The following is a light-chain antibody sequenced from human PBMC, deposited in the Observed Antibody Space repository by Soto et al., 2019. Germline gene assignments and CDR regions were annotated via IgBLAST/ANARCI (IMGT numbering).Light chain of an antibody. V-gene: IGKV3-11*01. CDR3: QQRSDWPLT. CDR2: DAS. Sequence: EVVLTQFPATLSLSPGERATLSCRTSQSVSSYLAWYQQKPGQAPRLLISDASNRATGIPARFSGSGSGTDFTLTISSLEPEDFAVYYCQQRSDWPLTFGGGTKVEIK. CDR1: QSVSSY. J-gene: IGKJ4*01.